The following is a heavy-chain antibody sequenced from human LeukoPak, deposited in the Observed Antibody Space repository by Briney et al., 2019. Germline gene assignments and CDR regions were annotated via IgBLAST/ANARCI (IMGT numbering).Heavy chain of an antibody. CDR3: ARDALLRFLGHPPPYYYYYMDV. CDR1: GYTFTSYD. D-gene: IGHD3-3*01. Sequence: GASVKVSFKASGYTFTSYDINWVRQATGQGLEWMGWMNPNSGNTGYAQKFQGRVTMTRNTSISTAYMELSSLRSDDTAVYYCARDALLRFLGHPPPYYYYYMDVWGKGTTVTVSS. V-gene: IGHV1-8*01. J-gene: IGHJ6*03. CDR2: MNPNSGNT.